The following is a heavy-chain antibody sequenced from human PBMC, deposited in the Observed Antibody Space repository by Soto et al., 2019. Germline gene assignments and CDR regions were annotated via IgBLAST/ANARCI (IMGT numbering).Heavy chain of an antibody. D-gene: IGHD6-13*01. CDR1: GFTFSSYG. CDR3: AKDRSSSWGDYYYYGMDV. CDR2: ISSDGSNK. Sequence: QVQLVESGGGVVQPGRSLRLSCAASGFTFSSYGMHWVRQAPGKGLEWVAVISSDGSNKYYADSVKGRFTISRDNSKNTLYLQMNSLRAEYTAVYYCAKDRSSSWGDYYYYGMDVWGQGTTDTVSS. J-gene: IGHJ6*02. V-gene: IGHV3-30*18.